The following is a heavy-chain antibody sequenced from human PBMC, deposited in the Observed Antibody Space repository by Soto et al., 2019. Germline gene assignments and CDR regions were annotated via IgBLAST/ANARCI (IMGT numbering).Heavy chain of an antibody. J-gene: IGHJ2*01. CDR1: GGTFSSDG. CDR3: ARGRDTYYYDSSGYSGWYFDL. D-gene: IGHD3-22*01. Sequence: QVQLVQSGAEVKKPGSSVKVSCKASGGTFSSDGISWVRQAPGQGLEWMGGITPIFRATKYAQKFQGRVTITADESTSTAYMKLSSLRSEDTAVYYCARGRDTYYYDSSGYSGWYFDLWGRGTLVTVSS. V-gene: IGHV1-69*01. CDR2: ITPIFRAT.